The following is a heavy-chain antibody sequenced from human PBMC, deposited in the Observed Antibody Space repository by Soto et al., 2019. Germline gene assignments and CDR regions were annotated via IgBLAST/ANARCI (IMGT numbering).Heavy chain of an antibody. J-gene: IGHJ4*02. V-gene: IGHV1-18*01. CDR3: AREGQTGY. Sequence: ASVKVPCKTSGYTFSSYGFSWVRQAPGQGLEWIGWISGYNGNTNYAQRFQGRVTMTTDTSTSTAYMELRSLRSDDTAVYYCAREGQTGYWCQGTLVTVSS. CDR2: ISGYNGNT. CDR1: GYTFSSYG.